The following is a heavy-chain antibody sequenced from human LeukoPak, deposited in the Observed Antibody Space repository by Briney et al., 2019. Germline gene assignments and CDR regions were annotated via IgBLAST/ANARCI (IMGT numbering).Heavy chain of an antibody. CDR2: IYTSGST. CDR1: GGSISSSGYY. V-gene: IGHV4-61*02. J-gene: IGHJ4*02. CDR3: ASTLLWFGDSPQFDY. Sequence: PSETLSLTCTVSGGSISSSGYYWGWIRQPPGKGLEWIGRIYTSGSTNYNPSLKSRVTISVDTSKNQFSLKLSSVTAADTAVYYCASTLLWFGDSPQFDYWGQGTLVTVSS. D-gene: IGHD3-10*01.